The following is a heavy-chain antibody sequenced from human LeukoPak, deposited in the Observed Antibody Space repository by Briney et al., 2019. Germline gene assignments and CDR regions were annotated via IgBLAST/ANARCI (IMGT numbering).Heavy chain of an antibody. Sequence: PSETLSLTCAVYGDSFSGYYWSWIRQPPGKGLEWIGEINHSGSTNYNPSLKSRVTISVDTSKNQFSLKLSSVTAADTAVYYCARGPRITIFGVVINPLIYWGQGTLVTVSS. CDR1: GDSFSGYY. CDR2: INHSGST. D-gene: IGHD3-3*01. J-gene: IGHJ4*02. CDR3: ARGPRITIFGVVINPLIY. V-gene: IGHV4-34*01.